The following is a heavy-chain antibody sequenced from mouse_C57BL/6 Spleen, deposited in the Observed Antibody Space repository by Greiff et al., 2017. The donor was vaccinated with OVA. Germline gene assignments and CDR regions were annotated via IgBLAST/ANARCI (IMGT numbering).Heavy chain of an antibody. D-gene: IGHD1-1*01. CDR1: GYSITSGYY. J-gene: IGHJ1*03. CDR2: ISYDGSN. Sequence: ESGPGLVKPSQSLSLTCSVTGYSITSGYYWNWIRQFPGNKLEWMGYISYDGSNNYNPSLKNRISITRDTSKNQFFLKLNSVTTEDTATYYCARDSYYGSSYRWYFDVWGTGTTVTVSS. V-gene: IGHV3-6*01. CDR3: ARDSYYGSSYRWYFDV.